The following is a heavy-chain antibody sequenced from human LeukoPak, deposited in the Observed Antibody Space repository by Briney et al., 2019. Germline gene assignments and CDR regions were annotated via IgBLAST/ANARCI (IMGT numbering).Heavy chain of an antibody. CDR3: TRGHWGLQS. CDR2: IHHSGNS. V-gene: IGHV4-59*02. D-gene: IGHD7-27*01. CDR1: GASVTDYY. J-gene: IGHJ5*02. Sequence: SETLSLTCTVSGASVTDYYWSWIRQSPGKGLEWISYIHHSGNSDYNPSLRSRVTTSLDTSKNQFSLDLISVTAADTAVYYCTRGHWGLQSWSQGTLVTVSS.